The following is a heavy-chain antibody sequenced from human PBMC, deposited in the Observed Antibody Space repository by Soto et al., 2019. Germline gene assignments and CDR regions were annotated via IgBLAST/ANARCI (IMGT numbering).Heavy chain of an antibody. V-gene: IGHV3-48*01. CDR2: ISGSGATI. CDR1: SFLFSSYT. CDR3: ASPPRGHAVNL. Sequence: VELVESGGDLVEPGGSLRLTCTASSFLFSSYTMNCVRQAPGKGLEWIAYISGSGATIHYADSVKGRFTISRDNAKKSLYLQMDSLRVNDTAVYYCASPPRGHAVNLWGQGTLVAVSS. D-gene: IGHD2-2*01. J-gene: IGHJ3*01.